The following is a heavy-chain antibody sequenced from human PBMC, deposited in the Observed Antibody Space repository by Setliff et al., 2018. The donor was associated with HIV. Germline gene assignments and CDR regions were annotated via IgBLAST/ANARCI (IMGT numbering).Heavy chain of an antibody. CDR1: GGSISSGGFY. Sequence: PSETLSLTCTVSGGSISSGGFYWYWIRQPAGKGLEWIGRIYTSGSTNYNPSLKSRVTISLDTSKNQFSLKLSSVTAADTAVYYCARDFRDYGGNYWYFDLWGRGTLVTVSS. V-gene: IGHV4-61*02. CDR3: ARDFRDYGGNYWYFDL. J-gene: IGHJ2*01. CDR2: IYTSGST. D-gene: IGHD4-17*01.